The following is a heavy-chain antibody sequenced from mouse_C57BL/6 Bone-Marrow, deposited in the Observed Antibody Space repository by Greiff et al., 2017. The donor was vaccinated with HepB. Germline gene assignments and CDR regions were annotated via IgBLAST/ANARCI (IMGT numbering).Heavy chain of an antibody. CDR2: ISSGGSYT. D-gene: IGHD2-4*01. J-gene: IGHJ3*01. V-gene: IGHV5-6*02. CDR3: ARHHYDYVFAY. CDR1: GFTFSSYG. Sequence: EVKLVESGGDLVKPGGSLKLSCAASGFTFSSYGMSWVRQTPDKRLEWVATISSGGSYTYYPDSVKGRFTISRDNAKNTLYLQMSSLKSEDTAMYYCARHHYDYVFAYWGQGTLVTVSA.